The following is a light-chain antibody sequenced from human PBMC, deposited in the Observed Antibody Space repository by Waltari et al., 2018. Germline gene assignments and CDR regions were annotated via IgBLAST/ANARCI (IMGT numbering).Light chain of an antibody. V-gene: IGKV3-11*01. CDR1: QSVSYY. CDR2: DAS. J-gene: IGKJ4*01. Sequence: EIVLTQSPATLSLSPGERATLSCRASQSVSYYLAWYQQRPGQAPRLLIYDASSSATGIPARFSGSGSETDFTLTISSLEPEDFAVYYCQQRRTWPLTFGGGTKLEI. CDR3: QQRRTWPLT.